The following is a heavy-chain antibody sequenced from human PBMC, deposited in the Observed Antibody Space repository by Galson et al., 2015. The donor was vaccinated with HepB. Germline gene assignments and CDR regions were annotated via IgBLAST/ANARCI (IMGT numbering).Heavy chain of an antibody. CDR3: ARRLRDDYLLVRNRYSIDV. V-gene: IGHV3-33*08. Sequence: SLRLSCAASGFTFSSYDMHWVRQAPGKGLEWVAVIWYDGSNKYYADSVKGRFTISRDNSKNTLYLQMNSLRAEDTAVYYCARRLRDDYLLVRNRYSIDVWGQGTTVTVSS. CDR2: IWYDGSNK. D-gene: IGHD5-24*01. CDR1: GFTFSSYD. J-gene: IGHJ6*02.